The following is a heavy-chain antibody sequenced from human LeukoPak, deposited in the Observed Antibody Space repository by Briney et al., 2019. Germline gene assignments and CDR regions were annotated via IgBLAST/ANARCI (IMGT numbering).Heavy chain of an antibody. V-gene: IGHV4-39*01. J-gene: IGHJ4*02. Sequence: NPSETLSLTCTVSGGSISSSSYYWGWIRQPPGKGLEWIGSIYYSGSTYYNPSLKSRVTISVDTSKNQFSLKLSSVTAADTAVYYCARGSSSYYDILTGSDKDVYYFDYWGQGTLVTVSS. CDR3: ARGSSSYYDILTGSDKDVYYFDY. D-gene: IGHD3-9*01. CDR1: GGSISSSSYY. CDR2: IYYSGST.